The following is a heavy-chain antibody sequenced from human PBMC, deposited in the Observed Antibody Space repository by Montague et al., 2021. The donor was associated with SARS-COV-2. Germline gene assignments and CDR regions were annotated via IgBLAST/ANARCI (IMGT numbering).Heavy chain of an antibody. CDR1: GGSISYGGYF. CDR3: ARSRANVPSRPGFDY. J-gene: IGHJ4*02. CDR2: IDKSGTT. V-gene: IGHV4-31*03. D-gene: IGHD6-6*01. Sequence: TLSLTCTVSGGSISYGGYFWNWIRQHPGKGLEWIGYIDKSGTTQYNPSLKSRVSLSVDTSKNQFSLTLTSVTAADTAVYYCARSRANVPSRPGFDYWGQGALVTVSS.